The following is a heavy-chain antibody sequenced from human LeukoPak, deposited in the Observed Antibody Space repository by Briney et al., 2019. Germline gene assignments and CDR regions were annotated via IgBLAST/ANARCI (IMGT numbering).Heavy chain of an antibody. J-gene: IGHJ4*02. CDR3: ARVPSGSYGGYFDY. D-gene: IGHD1-26*01. CDR1: GGTFSSYA. V-gene: IGHV1-69*05. CDR2: IIPIFGTA. Sequence: ASVKVSCKASGGTFSSYAISWVRQAPGQGLEWMGGIIPIFGTANYAQKFQGRVTITTDESTGTAYMELSSLRSEDTAVYYCARVPSGSYGGYFDYWGQGTLVTVSS.